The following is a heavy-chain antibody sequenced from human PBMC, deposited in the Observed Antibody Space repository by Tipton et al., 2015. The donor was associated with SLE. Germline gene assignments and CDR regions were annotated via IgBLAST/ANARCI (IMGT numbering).Heavy chain of an antibody. CDR3: ARQRLRLLSPLDS. V-gene: IGHV4-59*08. CDR2: VCNSGSA. Sequence: TLSLTYTVSGASVSSFCWNWIRQSPGKGLEWIGCVCNSGSANYDPSLKSRGTISVDTSRNHFSLELTSVTAADTAVYYCARQRLRLLSPLDSWGQGTTVTVSS. CDR1: GASVSSFC. D-gene: IGHD3-16*01. J-gene: IGHJ6*02.